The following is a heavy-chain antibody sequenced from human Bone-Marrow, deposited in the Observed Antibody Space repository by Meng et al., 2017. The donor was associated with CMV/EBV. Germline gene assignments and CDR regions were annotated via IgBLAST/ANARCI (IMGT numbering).Heavy chain of an antibody. V-gene: IGHV3-11*04. CDR3: ARDFRDPIVVVPAVPTSVRFDP. D-gene: IGHD2-2*01. CDR1: GFTFSDYY. Sequence: GGSLRLSCAASGFTFSDYYMSWIRQAPGKGLEWVSYISSSGSTIYYADSVKGRFTISRDNAKNSLYLQMNSLRAEDTAVYYCARDFRDPIVVVPAVPTSVRFDPWGQGTLVTVSS. CDR2: ISSSGSTI. J-gene: IGHJ5*02.